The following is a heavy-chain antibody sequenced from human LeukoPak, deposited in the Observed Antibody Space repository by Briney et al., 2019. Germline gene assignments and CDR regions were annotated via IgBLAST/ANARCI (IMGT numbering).Heavy chain of an antibody. CDR1: GGSISSYY. CDR3: ARDPRYCSGGSCYHPQYYYYGMDV. CDR2: IYYSGST. J-gene: IGHJ6*02. Sequence: PSETLSLTCTVSGGSISSYYWSWIRQPPGKGLEWIGYIYYSGSTNYNPSLKSRVTISVDTSKNQFSLKLSSVTAADTAVYYCARDPRYCSGGSCYHPQYYYYGMDVWGQGTTVTVSS. D-gene: IGHD2-15*01. V-gene: IGHV4-59*01.